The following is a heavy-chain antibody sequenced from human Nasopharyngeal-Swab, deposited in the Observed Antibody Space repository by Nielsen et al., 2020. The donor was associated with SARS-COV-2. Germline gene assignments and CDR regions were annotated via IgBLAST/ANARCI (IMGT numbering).Heavy chain of an antibody. CDR3: ARARRPSSMVRHRLNWFDP. V-gene: IGHV4-61*01. D-gene: IGHD3-10*01. CDR1: GVSISSGSYY. J-gene: IGHJ5*02. Sequence: SETLSLTCTVSGVSISSGSYYWSWIRQPPGKGLEWIGYIYYSGSTNYNPSLKSRVTISVDTSKNQFSLKLSSVSVADTAVYYCARARRPSSMVRHRLNWFDPWGQGTLVTGSS. CDR2: IYYSGST.